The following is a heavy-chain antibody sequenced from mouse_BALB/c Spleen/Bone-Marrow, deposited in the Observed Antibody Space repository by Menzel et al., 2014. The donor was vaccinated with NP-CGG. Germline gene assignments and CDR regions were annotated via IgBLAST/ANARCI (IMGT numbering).Heavy chain of an antibody. J-gene: IGHJ2*01. CDR1: GYTFTSYW. D-gene: IGHD2-12*01. Sequence: VQLVESGAELVKPGASVKLSCKASGYTFTSYWMHWVKQRPGQGLEWIGEINPSNGRTNYNEKFKTKATLTVDKSSSTAYMQLTSLTSEDSAAYYCARWLLYYWGQGPTLTVSS. CDR2: INPSNGRT. V-gene: IGHV1S81*02. CDR3: ARWLLYY.